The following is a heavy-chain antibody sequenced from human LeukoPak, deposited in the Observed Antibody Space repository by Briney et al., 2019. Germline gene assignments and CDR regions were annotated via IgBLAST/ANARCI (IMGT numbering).Heavy chain of an antibody. Sequence: GASVKVSCTASGGTFSSYAISWVRQAPGQGLEWMGGIIPIFGTANYAQKFQGRVTITADESTSTAYMELSSLRSEDTAVYYCARDGDSSSWSLGSAFDIWGQGTMVTVSS. CDR3: ARDGDSSSWSLGSAFDI. V-gene: IGHV1-69*13. D-gene: IGHD6-13*01. CDR2: IIPIFGTA. J-gene: IGHJ3*02. CDR1: GGTFSSYA.